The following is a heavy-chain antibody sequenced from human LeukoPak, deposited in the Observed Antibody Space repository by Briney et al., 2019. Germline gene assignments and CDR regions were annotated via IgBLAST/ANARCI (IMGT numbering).Heavy chain of an antibody. J-gene: IGHJ5*02. CDR3: ARQGPSTYYDFWSGYSWFDP. CDR2: ISGSGGST. V-gene: IGHV3-23*01. Sequence: SGGSLRLSCAASGFTFSSYAMSWVRQAPGKGLEWVSAISGSGGSTYYADSVKGRFTISRDNSKNTLYLQMNSLRAEDTAVYYCARQGPSTYYDFWSGYSWFDPWGQGTLVTVSS. CDR1: GFTFSSYA. D-gene: IGHD3-3*01.